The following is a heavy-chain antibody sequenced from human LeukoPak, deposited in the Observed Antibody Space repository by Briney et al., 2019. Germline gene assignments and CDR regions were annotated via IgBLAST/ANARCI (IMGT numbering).Heavy chain of an antibody. D-gene: IGHD6-25*01. CDR3: ARDGSGFYYYYYMDV. J-gene: IGHJ6*03. Sequence: PGGSLRLSWAASGFTFTDYSMTWVRQAPGKGLEWVSSISTVSTYTFYSDSVKGRFTISRDNARNTLYLQMSSLSPEDTAVYYCARDGSGFYYYYYMDVWGRGTTVTVSS. V-gene: IGHV3-21*01. CDR1: GFTFTDYS. CDR2: ISTVSTYT.